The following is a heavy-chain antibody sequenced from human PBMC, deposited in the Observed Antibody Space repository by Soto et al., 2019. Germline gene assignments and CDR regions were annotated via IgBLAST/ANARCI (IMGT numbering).Heavy chain of an antibody. J-gene: IGHJ4*02. Sequence: GGSLRLSCAASGFTFSSYAMSWFGKAPGKGLEWVSAIRGSGGSTYYADSVKGRFTISRDNSKNTLYLQMNSLRAEDTAVYYCAKKRGWYTAFDYWGQGTLVTVSS. CDR3: AKKRGWYTAFDY. CDR1: GFTFSSYA. CDR2: IRGSGGST. D-gene: IGHD6-19*01. V-gene: IGHV3-23*01.